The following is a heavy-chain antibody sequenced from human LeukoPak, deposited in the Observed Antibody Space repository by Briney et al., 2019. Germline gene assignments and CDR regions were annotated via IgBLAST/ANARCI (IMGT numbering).Heavy chain of an antibody. V-gene: IGHV3-23*01. CDR1: GLIFSSYA. J-gene: IGHJ2*01. CDR3: AKDRHYYDSSGYSYWNFDL. Sequence: GGSLRLSCAASGLIFSSYAMSWVRQAPGKGLEWVSAISGSGGSTYYADSVKGRFTISRDNSKNTLYLQMNSLRAEDTAVYYCAKDRHYYDSSGYSYWNFDLWGRGTLVTVSS. CDR2: ISGSGGST. D-gene: IGHD3-22*01.